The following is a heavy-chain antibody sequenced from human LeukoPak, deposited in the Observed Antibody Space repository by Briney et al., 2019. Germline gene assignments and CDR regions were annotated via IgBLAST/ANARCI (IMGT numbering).Heavy chain of an antibody. Sequence: GGSLRLSCAASGFTFSSYAMHWVRQAPGKGLEWVAVISYDGSNKYYADSVKGRFTISRDNSKNTLYLQMNSLRAEDTAVYYCARVGVGATLYNWFDPWGQGTLVTVSS. V-gene: IGHV3-30-3*01. D-gene: IGHD1-26*01. CDR2: ISYDGSNK. CDR3: ARVGVGATLYNWFDP. J-gene: IGHJ5*02. CDR1: GFTFSSYA.